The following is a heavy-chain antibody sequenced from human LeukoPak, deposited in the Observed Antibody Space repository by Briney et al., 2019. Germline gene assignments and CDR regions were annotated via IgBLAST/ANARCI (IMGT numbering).Heavy chain of an antibody. J-gene: IGHJ4*02. CDR3: ARSRDGYNYGYFDY. CDR1: GGSISSGSYY. CDR2: IYTSGST. D-gene: IGHD5-24*01. Sequence: SETLSLTCTVSGGSISSGSYYWSWIRQPAGKGLEWIGRIYTSGSTNYNPSLKSRVTISVDTPKNQFSLKLSSVTAADTAVYYCARSRDGYNYGYFDYWGQGTLVTVSS. V-gene: IGHV4-61*02.